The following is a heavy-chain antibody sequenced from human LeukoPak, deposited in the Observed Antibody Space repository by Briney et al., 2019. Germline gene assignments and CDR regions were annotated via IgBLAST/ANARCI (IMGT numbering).Heavy chain of an antibody. V-gene: IGHV3-43*01. CDR3: AKGSYGTYYFDY. CDR1: GFSFDDYS. Sequence: GGSLRLSCAASGFSFDDYSMHWVRQAPGKGLESVSLINWDGSSTNYADSVKGRFTISRDNSKDSLYLQMNSLRTEDTALYYCAKGSYGTYYFDYWGQGTLVTVSS. J-gene: IGHJ4*02. D-gene: IGHD4-17*01. CDR2: INWDGSST.